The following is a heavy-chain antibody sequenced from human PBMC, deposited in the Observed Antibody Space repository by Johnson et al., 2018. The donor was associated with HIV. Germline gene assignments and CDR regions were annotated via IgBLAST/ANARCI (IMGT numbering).Heavy chain of an antibody. Sequence: VQLVESGGGLVQPGGSLRLSCAASGFTFNSYCMSWIRQAPGKGLEWVSYIKQSGSAIYYADSVKGRFTISRDNAKNSLYLQMNSLRAEDTAVYYCARGGRGVRITMLVVVPNGAFDIWGQGTMVTVSS. CDR3: ARGGRGVRITMLVVVPNGAFDI. J-gene: IGHJ3*02. D-gene: IGHD3-22*01. V-gene: IGHV3-7*01. CDR1: GFTFNSYC. CDR2: IKQSGSAI.